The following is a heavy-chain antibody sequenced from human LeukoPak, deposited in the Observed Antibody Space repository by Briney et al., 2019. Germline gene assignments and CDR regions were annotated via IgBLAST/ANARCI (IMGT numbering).Heavy chain of an antibody. Sequence: GGSLRLSCAASGFTFSSYSMTWVRQAPGKGLEWVSSISSSGSYIYYADSVKGRFTISRDNAKNSLYLQMNSLRAEDTAVYYCARDPYCSSTSCYGWFDPWGQGTLVTVS. D-gene: IGHD2-2*01. V-gene: IGHV3-21*01. CDR2: ISSSGSYI. CDR3: ARDPYCSSTSCYGWFDP. CDR1: GFTFSSYS. J-gene: IGHJ5*02.